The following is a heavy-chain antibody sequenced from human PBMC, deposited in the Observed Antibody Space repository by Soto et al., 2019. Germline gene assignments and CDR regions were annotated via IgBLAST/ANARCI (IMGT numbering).Heavy chain of an antibody. CDR2: ISYDGSNK. CDR1: GFTFSSYA. Sequence: QVQLVESGGGVVQPGRSLRLSCAASGFTFSSYAMHWVRQAPGKGLEWVAVISYDGSNKYYADSVKGRFTISRDNSKNTLYLQMNSLRAEDTAVYYGARDCSGGSCYSGVSYYYGMDVWGQGTTVTVSS. J-gene: IGHJ6*02. V-gene: IGHV3-30-3*01. D-gene: IGHD2-15*01. CDR3: ARDCSGGSCYSGVSYYYGMDV.